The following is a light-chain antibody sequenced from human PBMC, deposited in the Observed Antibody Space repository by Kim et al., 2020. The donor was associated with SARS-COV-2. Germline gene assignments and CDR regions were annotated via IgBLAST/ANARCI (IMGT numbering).Light chain of an antibody. Sequence: EIVLTQSPGTLSLSPGERATLSCRASQSVSSNYLVWYQQKPGQAPRLLIYEASSRATGIPDRFSGSGSGTDFTLTISRLEPEDFAVYYCQQYGRSPPITFGQGTKVDIK. V-gene: IGKV3-20*01. CDR3: QQYGRSPPIT. CDR2: EAS. J-gene: IGKJ1*01. CDR1: QSVSSNY.